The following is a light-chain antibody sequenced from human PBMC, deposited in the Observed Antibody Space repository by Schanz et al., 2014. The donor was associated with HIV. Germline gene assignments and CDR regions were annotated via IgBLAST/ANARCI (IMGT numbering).Light chain of an antibody. Sequence: AVRMTQSPSSFSASTGDRVTLTCRASQDIGSYLAWYQQRPGKAPNLLIYAASTLHSGVPSRFSGSGSGTNFTLTISCLQSEDFATYYCQQYYSYPPWTFGQGTRVEIK. CDR2: AAS. CDR3: QQYYSYPPWT. V-gene: IGKV1-8*01. J-gene: IGKJ1*01. CDR1: QDIGSY.